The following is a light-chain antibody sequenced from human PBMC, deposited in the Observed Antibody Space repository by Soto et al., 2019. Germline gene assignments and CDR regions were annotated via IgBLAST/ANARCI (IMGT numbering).Light chain of an antibody. J-gene: IGKJ1*01. Sequence: EIVMTQSPATLSVSPGERATLSCRASQSVSSNLAWYQQKHGQAPRLLIYGASTRATGIPARFSGSGSGTELTLTISSLQSEDVAVYYCQQYNNCPPWTFGQGTKVEIK. V-gene: IGKV3-15*01. CDR3: QQYNNCPPWT. CDR1: QSVSSN. CDR2: GAS.